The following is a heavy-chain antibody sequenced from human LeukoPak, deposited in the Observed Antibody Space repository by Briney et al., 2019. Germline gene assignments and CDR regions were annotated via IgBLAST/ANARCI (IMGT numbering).Heavy chain of an antibody. CDR2: ISASAGST. Sequence: GGSLRLSCAASGFTFSSYAMSWVRQAPGKGLEWVSTISASAGSTYYADSVKGRFAVSRDNAINSLFLQVNSLRVEDTAVYYCARSARGDESAYYYMDHWGQGTLVTVSS. D-gene: IGHD3-22*01. CDR1: GFTFSSYA. V-gene: IGHV3-23*01. CDR3: ARSARGDESAYYYMDH. J-gene: IGHJ4*02.